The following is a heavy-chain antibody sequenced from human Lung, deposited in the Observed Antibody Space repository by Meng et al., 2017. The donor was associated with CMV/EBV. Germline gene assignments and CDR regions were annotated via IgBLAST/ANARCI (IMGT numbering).Heavy chain of an antibody. CDR2: IFSNDDK. D-gene: IGHD6-6*01. CDR3: ALIGNVAGRPCDF. CDR1: GFSLSTTGMG. V-gene: IGHV2-26*01. Sequence: SGPTLVKLTGTLTLTCTVSGFSLSTTGMGVDWIRQPPGKALEWLAHIFSNDDKSYNKSLKSRLTISKDTSQSQVVLTMTNMDPVDTATYYCALIGNVAGRPCDFWGQGAXVTVSS. J-gene: IGHJ4*02.